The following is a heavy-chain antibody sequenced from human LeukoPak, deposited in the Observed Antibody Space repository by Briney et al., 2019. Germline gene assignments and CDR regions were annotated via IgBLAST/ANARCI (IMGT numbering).Heavy chain of an antibody. V-gene: IGHV3-53*01. J-gene: IGHJ4*02. D-gene: IGHD3-22*01. CDR2: ISTGGST. CDR1: GLTVSRHY. Sequence: GGSLTLSCVASGLTVSRHYMTWVRQAPGKGLEWLSVISTGGSTNYADSVKGRFTISRDNSKNILYLQMNSLRAEDTAVYYCARDDYYDSSGLDYWGQGILVTVSS. CDR3: ARDDYYDSSGLDY.